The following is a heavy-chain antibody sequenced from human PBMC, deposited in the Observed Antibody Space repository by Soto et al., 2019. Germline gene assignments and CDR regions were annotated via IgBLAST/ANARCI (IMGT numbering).Heavy chain of an antibody. Sequence: ASVKVCCKASGYTITSYDINWVRQATGQGLEWMGWMNPNSGNTGYAQKFQGRVTMTRNTSISTAYMELSSLRSEDTAVYYCARVRGNVDYDFWSGYYMDFDYWGQGTLVTVSS. CDR3: ARVRGNVDYDFWSGYYMDFDY. V-gene: IGHV1-8*01. D-gene: IGHD3-3*01. CDR1: GYTITSYD. J-gene: IGHJ4*02. CDR2: MNPNSGNT.